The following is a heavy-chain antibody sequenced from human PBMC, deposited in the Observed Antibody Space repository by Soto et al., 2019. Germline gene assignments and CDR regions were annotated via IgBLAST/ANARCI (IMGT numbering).Heavy chain of an antibody. CDR1: GFTFSSYG. J-gene: IGHJ4*02. D-gene: IGHD6-6*01. V-gene: IGHV3-30*18. Sequence: GGSLRLSCAASGFTFSSYGMHWVRQAPGKGLEWVAVISYDGSNKYYADSVKGRFTISRDNSKNTLYLQMNSLRAEDTAVYYCAKEFRFRIGSSYYFDYWGQGTLVTVSS. CDR2: ISYDGSNK. CDR3: AKEFRFRIGSSYYFDY.